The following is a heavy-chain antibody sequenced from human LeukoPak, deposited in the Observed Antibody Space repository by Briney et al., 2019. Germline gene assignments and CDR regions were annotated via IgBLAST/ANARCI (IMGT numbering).Heavy chain of an antibody. V-gene: IGHV3-7*01. CDR2: IKEDGSEK. CDR1: GFTFSNYW. J-gene: IGHJ4*02. CDR3: ASVGYDSSGYYYY. Sequence: GGSLRLSCAASGFTFSNYWMSWVRQAPGKGLEWVANIKEDGSEKYYVDSVKGRFTISRDNAENSLYLQMNNLRAEDTAVFYCASVGYDSSGYYYYWGQGTLVTVPS. D-gene: IGHD3-22*01.